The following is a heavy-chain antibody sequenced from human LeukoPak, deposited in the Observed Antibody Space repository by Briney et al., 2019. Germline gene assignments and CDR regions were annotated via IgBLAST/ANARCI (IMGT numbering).Heavy chain of an antibody. V-gene: IGHV4-59*01. J-gene: IGHJ5*02. CDR3: ARGTPVNWFDP. Sequence: SSETLSLTCTVSGGSISSYYWSWIRQPPGKGLEWIGYIYYSGSTNYNPSLKSRVTISVDTSKNQFSLKLSSVTAADTAVYYCARGTPVNWFDPWGQGTLVTVSS. CDR2: IYYSGST. CDR1: GGSISSYY. D-gene: IGHD4-11*01.